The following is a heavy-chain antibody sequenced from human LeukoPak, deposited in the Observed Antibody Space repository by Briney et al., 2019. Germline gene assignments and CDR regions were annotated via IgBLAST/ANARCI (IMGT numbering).Heavy chain of an antibody. V-gene: IGHV3-7*01. CDR3: ARGRWSTNWYFDY. CDR2: IKQEGRDK. J-gene: IGHJ4*02. Sequence: GGSLRLSCAASGFTFSNYWMTWVRQAPGKGLEWVANIKQEGRDKYYVESVKGRFIISRDNARTSLYLQMNSLRVEDTAVYYCARGRWSTNWYFDYWGQGALVSVSS. D-gene: IGHD1-1*01. CDR1: GFTFSNYW.